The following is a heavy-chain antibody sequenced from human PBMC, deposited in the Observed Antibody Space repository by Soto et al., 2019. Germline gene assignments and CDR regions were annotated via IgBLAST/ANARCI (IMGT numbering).Heavy chain of an antibody. D-gene: IGHD3-22*01. J-gene: IGHJ4*02. CDR3: ARHFVAVVIKGWGY. V-gene: IGHV4-39*01. Sequence: TSETLSLTCTVSGGYIDRSNYYWDWIRQPPGKGLEWIGTTYYNGNAYYNPSLKSRVTMSVDTSKNQFSLKLISVTAADTAVYYCARHFVAVVIKGWGYWGQGTLVTVS. CDR1: GGYIDRSNYY. CDR2: TYYNGNA.